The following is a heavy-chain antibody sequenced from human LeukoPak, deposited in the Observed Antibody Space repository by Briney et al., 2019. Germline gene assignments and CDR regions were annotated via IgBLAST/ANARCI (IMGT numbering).Heavy chain of an antibody. D-gene: IGHD5-18*01. J-gene: IGHJ4*02. V-gene: IGHV4-38-2*02. CDR1: GYSISSGYY. CDR3: ARERARGYSYGGPFDY. Sequence: KPSETLSLTCTVSGYSISSGYYWGWIRQPPGKGLEWIGSIYHSGSTNYNPSLKSRVTISVDTSKNQFSLKLSSVTAADTAVYYCARERARGYSYGGPFDYWGQGTLVTVSS. CDR2: IYHSGST.